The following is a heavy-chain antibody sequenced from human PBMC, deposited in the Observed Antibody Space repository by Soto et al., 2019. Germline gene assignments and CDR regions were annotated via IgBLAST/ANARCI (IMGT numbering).Heavy chain of an antibody. CDR1: GYTFTSYY. D-gene: IGHD3-3*01. CDR3: ARVRSRVSGYKYYFDY. J-gene: IGHJ4*02. V-gene: IGHV1-46*01. Sequence: ASVKVSCKASGYTFTSYYMHWVRQAPGQGLEWMGIINPSGGSTSYAQKFQGRVTMTRDTSTSTVYMELSSLRSEDTAVYYCARVRSRVSGYKYYFDYWGQGPLVTVSS. CDR2: INPSGGST.